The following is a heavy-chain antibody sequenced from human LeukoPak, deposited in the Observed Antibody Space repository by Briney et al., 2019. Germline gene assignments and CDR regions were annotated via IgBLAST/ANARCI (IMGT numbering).Heavy chain of an antibody. CDR3: AKGGYEGFDY. CDR1: GFTFSSYG. D-gene: IGHD5-12*01. Sequence: GGSPRLSCAASGFTFSSYGMHWVRQAPGKGLEWVAVISYDGSNKYYADSVKGRFTISRDNSKNTLYLQMNSLRAEDTAVYYCAKGGYEGFDYWGQGTLVTVSS. J-gene: IGHJ4*02. CDR2: ISYDGSNK. V-gene: IGHV3-30*18.